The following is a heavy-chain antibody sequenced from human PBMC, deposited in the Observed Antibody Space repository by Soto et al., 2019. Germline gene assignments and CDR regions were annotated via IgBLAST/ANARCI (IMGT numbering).Heavy chain of an antibody. CDR1: GFSVSDNY. CDR2: TYIGGST. J-gene: IGHJ6*02. CDR3: ARDRSKAGMDV. V-gene: IGHV3-66*01. Sequence: EVQLVESGGGLVQPGGSLRLSCAASGFSVSDNYMNWVRQAPGKGLEWVSVTYIGGSTYYADSVKGRLTISRDNSKNTLCQQENSLRAEDTAVYYCARDRSKAGMDVWGQGTTVTVSS. D-gene: IGHD1-26*01.